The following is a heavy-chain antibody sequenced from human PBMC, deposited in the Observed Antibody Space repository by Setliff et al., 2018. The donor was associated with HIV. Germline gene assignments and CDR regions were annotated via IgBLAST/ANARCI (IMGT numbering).Heavy chain of an antibody. CDR2: IIPPVGAA. D-gene: IGHD5-18*01. J-gene: IGHJ4*02. CDR1: GGNFRFYA. Sequence: SVKVSCKASGGNFRFYAFSWVRQAPGQGLEWMGGIIPPVGAAVYAQNFQDRVTITADESTSTAYMELSSLRSEDTAVYYCARGYSYCRYWGQGTLVTVSS. V-gene: IGHV1-69*13. CDR3: ARGYSYCRY.